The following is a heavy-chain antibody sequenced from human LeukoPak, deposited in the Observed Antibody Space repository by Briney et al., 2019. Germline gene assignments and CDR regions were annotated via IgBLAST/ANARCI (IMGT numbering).Heavy chain of an antibody. Sequence: ASVTVSSTASGYTFTIYDINWVRQAPGQGLEWMGWMNPNSGNTGYAQKFQGRVTMTRNTSISTAYMELSSLRSEDTAVYYCARAGRIYSYGYSLYWGQGTLVTVSS. V-gene: IGHV1-8*01. CDR1: GYTFTIYD. CDR2: MNPNSGNT. CDR3: ARAGRIYSYGYSLY. D-gene: IGHD5-18*01. J-gene: IGHJ4*02.